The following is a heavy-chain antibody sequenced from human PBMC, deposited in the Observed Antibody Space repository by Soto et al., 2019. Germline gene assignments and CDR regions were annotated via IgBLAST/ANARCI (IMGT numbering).Heavy chain of an antibody. CDR2: MNPNSGNT. J-gene: IGHJ5*02. D-gene: IGHD5-12*01. Sequence: ASVKVSCKASGYTFTSYDINWVRQATGQGLEWMGWMNPNSGNTGYAQKFQGRVTMTRNTSISTAYMELSSLRSEDTAVYYCARELIVEMATITWGQGTLVTVSS. CDR1: GYTFTSYD. V-gene: IGHV1-8*01. CDR3: ARELIVEMATIT.